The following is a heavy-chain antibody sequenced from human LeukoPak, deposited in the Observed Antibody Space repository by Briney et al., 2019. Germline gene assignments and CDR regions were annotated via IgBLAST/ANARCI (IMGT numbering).Heavy chain of an antibody. Sequence: ASVKVSCKASGYTFTSFGISWVRQAPGQGLEWMGWINPNSGGTNYAQKFQGRVTMTRDTSIGTAYMELSRLGSDDTAVYYCATNAISGNFDYWGQGTLVTVSS. V-gene: IGHV1-2*02. CDR2: INPNSGGT. J-gene: IGHJ4*02. CDR3: ATNAISGNFDY. CDR1: GYTFTSFG. D-gene: IGHD2/OR15-2a*01.